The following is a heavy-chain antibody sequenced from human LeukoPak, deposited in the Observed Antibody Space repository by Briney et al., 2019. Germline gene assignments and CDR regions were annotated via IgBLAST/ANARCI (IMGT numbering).Heavy chain of an antibody. CDR1: GGSISTYY. CDR3: ARTSGYTYFDY. J-gene: IGHJ4*02. Sequence: SETLSLTCTVSGGSISTYYGNWIRQAPGKGLEWIGYIYYSGSTNYNPSLKSRVTISVDTSRNQFSLKLSSVTAADTAVYYCARTSGYTYFDYWGQGTLVTVSS. V-gene: IGHV4-59*01. CDR2: IYYSGST. D-gene: IGHD5-12*01.